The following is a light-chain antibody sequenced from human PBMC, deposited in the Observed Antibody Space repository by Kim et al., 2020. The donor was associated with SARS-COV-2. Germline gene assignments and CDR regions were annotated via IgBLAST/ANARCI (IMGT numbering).Light chain of an antibody. Sequence: VSAEQTASITCSGDKLGDKYACWYQQQPGQSPVLVIYQDSKRPSGIPERFSGSNSGNTATLTISGTQAMDEADYYCQAWDSSTLYVFGTGTKVTVL. CDR2: QDS. V-gene: IGLV3-1*01. CDR3: QAWDSSTLYV. CDR1: KLGDKY. J-gene: IGLJ1*01.